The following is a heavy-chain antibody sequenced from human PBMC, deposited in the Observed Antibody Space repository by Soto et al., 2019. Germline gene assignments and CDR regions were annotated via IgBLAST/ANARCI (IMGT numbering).Heavy chain of an antibody. Sequence: QVQLQESGPGLAKPSGTLSLTCAVSGGSISTSNWWSWVRQPPGKGLEWIGEVYRTGSTNYNPSLASRLTISVDKSKNQFSLKLTSVTAADTAVYYCARARATIAAAAIFDCWGQGTLVTVSS. CDR2: VYRTGST. V-gene: IGHV4-4*02. CDR1: GGSISTSNW. CDR3: ARARATIAAAAIFDC. J-gene: IGHJ4*02. D-gene: IGHD6-13*01.